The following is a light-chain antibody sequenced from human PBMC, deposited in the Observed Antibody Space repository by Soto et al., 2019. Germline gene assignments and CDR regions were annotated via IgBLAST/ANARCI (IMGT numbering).Light chain of an antibody. J-gene: IGLJ2*01. CDR2: EVR. Sequence: QSVLTQPASVSGSPGQSITISCTGTSSDVGGYNFLSWYQQHPGKAPKLMIYEVRNRPSGVSNRFSGSKSGNTASLTISGLQAEDEGDYYCSSYTSRSTLGVFGGGTKLTVL. CDR1: SSDVGGYNF. CDR3: SSYTSRSTLGV. V-gene: IGLV2-14*01.